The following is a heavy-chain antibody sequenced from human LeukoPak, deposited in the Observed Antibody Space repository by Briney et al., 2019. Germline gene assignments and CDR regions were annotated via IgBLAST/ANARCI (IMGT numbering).Heavy chain of an antibody. J-gene: IGHJ4*02. D-gene: IGHD3-10*01. Sequence: SETLSLTCTVSGGSISSSSYYWGWIRQPPGKGLEWIGEINHSGSTNYNPSLKSRVTISVDTSKNQFSLKLSSVTAADTAVYYCARPRYGSGSYPFDYWGQGTLVTVSS. V-gene: IGHV4-39*07. CDR3: ARPRYGSGSYPFDY. CDR1: GGSISSSSYY. CDR2: INHSGST.